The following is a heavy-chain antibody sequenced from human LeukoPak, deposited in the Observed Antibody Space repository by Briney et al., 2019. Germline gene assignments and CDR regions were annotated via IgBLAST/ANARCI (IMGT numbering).Heavy chain of an antibody. D-gene: IGHD4-17*01. CDR1: GGSISSSSYY. CDR3: ARGRRATVTTALNWFDP. V-gene: IGHV4-39*07. Sequence: PSETLSLTCTVSGGSISSSSYYWGWIRQPPGKGLEWIGSIYYSGSTYYNPSLKSRVTLSVDTSKNQFSLKLSSVTAADTAVYYCARGRRATVTTALNWFDPWGQGTLVTVSS. CDR2: IYYSGST. J-gene: IGHJ5*02.